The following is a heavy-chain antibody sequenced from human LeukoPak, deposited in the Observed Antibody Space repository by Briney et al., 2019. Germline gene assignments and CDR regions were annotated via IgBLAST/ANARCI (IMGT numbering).Heavy chain of an antibody. CDR1: GFTFSSYA. J-gene: IGHJ6*04. D-gene: IGHD3-10*02. CDR3: ARAIFGPSELFALGRAPMDV. V-gene: IGHV3-30*01. CDR2: ISYDGSNK. Sequence: PGGSLRLSCAASGFTFSSYAMHWVRQAPGKGLEWVAVISYDGSNKYYADSVKGRFTISRDNSKNTLYLQMNSLRAEDTAVYYCARAIFGPSELFALGRAPMDVWGKGTTVTVSS.